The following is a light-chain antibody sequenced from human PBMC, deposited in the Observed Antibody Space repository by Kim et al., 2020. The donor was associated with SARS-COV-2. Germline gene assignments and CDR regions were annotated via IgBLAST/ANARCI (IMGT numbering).Light chain of an antibody. Sequence: SITFPCPGTSRDVGSYTYVSWYQQPPGKAPKLMIYAVSNRPSGFSNRFSGSKSGNAASLTISGLQAEDEADYYCSSYTRSSTNYVFGTGTKVTFL. CDR3: SSYTRSSTNYV. CDR1: SRDVGSYTY. J-gene: IGLJ1*01. CDR2: AVS. V-gene: IGLV2-14*03.